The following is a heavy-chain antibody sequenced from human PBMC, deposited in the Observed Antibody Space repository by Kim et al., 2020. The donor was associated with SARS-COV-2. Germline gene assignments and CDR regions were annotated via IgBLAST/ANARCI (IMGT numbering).Heavy chain of an antibody. V-gene: IGHV3-21*01. D-gene: IGHD3-9*01. CDR1: GFTFSSYS. J-gene: IGHJ3*02. CDR2: ISSSSSYI. CDR3: ARIILPIRYFDWLLTNDAVDI. Sequence: GGSLRLSCAASGFTFSSYSMNWVRQAPGKGLEWVSSISSSSSYIYYADSVKGRFTISRDNAKNSLYLQMNSLRAEDTAVYYCARIILPIRYFDWLLTNDAVDIWGQGTMVTVSS.